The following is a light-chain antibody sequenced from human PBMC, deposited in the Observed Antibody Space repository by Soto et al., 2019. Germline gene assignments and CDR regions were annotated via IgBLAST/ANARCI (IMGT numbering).Light chain of an antibody. V-gene: IGKV3-11*01. J-gene: IGKJ5*01. CDR2: DAS. Sequence: EILLTQSPGTLSLSPGERATLSCVSIQSVSNNYLAWYQQKPGQAPRLLIYDASNRATGIPARFSGSGSGTDFTLTISSLEPEDFAVYYCQQRSNWPPITFGQGTRLEIK. CDR1: QSVSNNY. CDR3: QQRSNWPPIT.